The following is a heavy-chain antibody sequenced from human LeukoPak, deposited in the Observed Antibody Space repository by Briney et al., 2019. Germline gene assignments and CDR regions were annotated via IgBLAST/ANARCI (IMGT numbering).Heavy chain of an antibody. CDR2: INHSGST. Sequence: SETLSLTCAVYGGSFSGYYWSWIRQPPGKGLEWIGEINHSGSTNYNPSLKSRVTISVDTSKNQFSLKLSSVTAADTAVYYCARGPQGVVVPAAPKGPNFDYWGQGTPVTVSS. V-gene: IGHV4-34*01. J-gene: IGHJ4*02. CDR1: GGSFSGYY. CDR3: ARGPQGVVVPAAPKGPNFDY. D-gene: IGHD2-2*01.